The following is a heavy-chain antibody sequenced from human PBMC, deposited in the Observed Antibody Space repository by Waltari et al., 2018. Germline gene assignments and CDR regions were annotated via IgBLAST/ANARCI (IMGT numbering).Heavy chain of an antibody. CDR1: GGSISSYY. V-gene: IGHV4-59*01. J-gene: IGHJ6*02. Sequence: QVQLQESGPGLVKPSETLSLTCTVSGGSISSYYWSWIRQPPGKGLEWIGYIYYSGSTNYNPSRKSRVTISVDTSKNQFSLKLSSVTAADTAVYYCARGVATIRRYSGMDVWGQGTTVTVSS. D-gene: IGHD5-12*01. CDR3: ARGVATIRRYSGMDV. CDR2: IYYSGST.